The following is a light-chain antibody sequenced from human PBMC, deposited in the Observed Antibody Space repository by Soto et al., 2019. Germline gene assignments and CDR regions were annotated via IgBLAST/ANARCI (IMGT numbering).Light chain of an antibody. V-gene: IGKV3-11*01. CDR3: QQRGNWPS. J-gene: IGKJ4*01. CDR1: QSISRY. Sequence: EIVLTQSPGTLSLSPGERATLSCRASQSISRYLAWYQQKPGQAPRLLIYDASNRATGIPARFSGSGSGTDFTLTISSLEPEDLAVYYCQQRGNWPSFGGGTKVDIK. CDR2: DAS.